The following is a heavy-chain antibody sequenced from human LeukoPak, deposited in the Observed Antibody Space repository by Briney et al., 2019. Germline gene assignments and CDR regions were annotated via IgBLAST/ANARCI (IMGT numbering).Heavy chain of an antibody. CDR2: IYYSGST. CDR3: ARESITMVRRVIEVCLDY. J-gene: IGHJ4*02. V-gene: IGHV4-31*03. CDR1: GGSISSGGYY. D-gene: IGHD3-10*01. Sequence: SETLSLTCTVSGGSISSGGYYWSWIRQHPGKGLEWIGYIYYSGSTYYNPSLKSRVTISVDTSKNQFSLKLSSVTAADTAVYYCARESITMVRRVIEVCLDYWGQGTLVTVSS.